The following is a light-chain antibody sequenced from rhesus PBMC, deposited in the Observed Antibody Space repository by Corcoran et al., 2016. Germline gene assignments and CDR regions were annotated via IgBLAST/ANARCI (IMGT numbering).Light chain of an antibody. CDR2: GGS. J-gene: IGKJ4*01. V-gene: IGKV2-72*01. CDR1: QSLLHSNGNTY. Sequence: DIVMTQTQLSLPITPGEPASISCRSSQSLLHSNGNTYLHWYLQKLGKSPQLLIYGGSNRASGVHARFSGSGSGTDFTLKISKVEADDVGVYYCVQAIAFPLTFGGGTNVEIK. CDR3: VQAIAFPLT.